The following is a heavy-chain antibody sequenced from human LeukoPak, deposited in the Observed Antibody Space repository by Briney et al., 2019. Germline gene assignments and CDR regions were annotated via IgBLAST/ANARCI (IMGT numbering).Heavy chain of an antibody. V-gene: IGHV4-38-2*02. Sequence: SETLSLTCTASGYSISSGYYWGWIRQPPGKGLEWIGSIYHSGSTYYNPSLKSRVTISVDTSKNQFSLKLSSVTAADTAVYYCARGVPPGLWFGELFRDSSGWFDPWGQGTLVTVSS. CDR2: IYHSGST. J-gene: IGHJ5*02. CDR1: GYSISSGYY. CDR3: ARGVPPGLWFGELFRDSSGWFDP. D-gene: IGHD3-10*01.